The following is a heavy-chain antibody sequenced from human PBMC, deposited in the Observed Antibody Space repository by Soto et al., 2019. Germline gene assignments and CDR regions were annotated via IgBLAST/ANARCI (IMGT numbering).Heavy chain of an antibody. Sequence: WSLRLSCAASVFTFGSSGMHWVRHAPGKGLEWVAVIWRDGSNENYGDSVKGRFTISRDNTKNMLYLQMNTLRVEDTGVYYCARGTGSLMYWALEYWGQGTLVSVSS. V-gene: IGHV3-33*01. D-gene: IGHD2-15*01. J-gene: IGHJ4*02. CDR1: VFTFGSSG. CDR3: ARGTGSLMYWALEY. CDR2: IWRDGSNE.